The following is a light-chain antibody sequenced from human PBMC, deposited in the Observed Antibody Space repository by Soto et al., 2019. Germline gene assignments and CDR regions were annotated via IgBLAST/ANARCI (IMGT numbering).Light chain of an antibody. Sequence: ETVLTQSPATLSLSPGERGTLSCRASQSVSTYLAWYQQKPGQAPRLLIYDASNRATGIPARFSGSGSGTDFTLTISSLEPEDFAIYHCQQYGGSPRTFGQGTKLEIK. V-gene: IGKV3-11*01. CDR1: QSVSTY. CDR2: DAS. J-gene: IGKJ2*01. CDR3: QQYGGSPRT.